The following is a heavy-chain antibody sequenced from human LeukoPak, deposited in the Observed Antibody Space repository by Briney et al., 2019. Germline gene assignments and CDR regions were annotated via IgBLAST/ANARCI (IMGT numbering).Heavy chain of an antibody. CDR2: IYYSGST. Sequence: SETLSLTCTVSGGSISSYYWSWIRQPPGKGLEWIGYIYYSGSTNYNPSLKSRVTISVDTSKNQFSLKLSSVTAADTAVYYCARVGYDFWSAPGPFDYWGQGTLVTVSS. CDR3: ARVGYDFWSAPGPFDY. V-gene: IGHV4-59*01. CDR1: GGSISSYY. D-gene: IGHD3-3*01. J-gene: IGHJ4*02.